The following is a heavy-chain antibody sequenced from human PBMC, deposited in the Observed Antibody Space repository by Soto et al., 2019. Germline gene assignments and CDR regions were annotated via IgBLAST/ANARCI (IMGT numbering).Heavy chain of an antibody. Sequence: SCKASGGTFSSYAISWVRQAPGQGLEWMGGIIPIFGTANYAQKFQGRVTITADKSTSTAYMELSSLRSEDTAVYYCARASHIVVVTAICAFDIWGQGTMVTVSS. CDR3: ARASHIVVVTAICAFDI. CDR2: IIPIFGTA. D-gene: IGHD2-21*02. J-gene: IGHJ3*02. CDR1: GGTFSSYA. V-gene: IGHV1-69*06.